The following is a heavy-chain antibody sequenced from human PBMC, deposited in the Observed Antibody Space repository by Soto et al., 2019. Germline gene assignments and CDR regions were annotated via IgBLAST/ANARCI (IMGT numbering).Heavy chain of an antibody. CDR3: AKAPTYTSGRAEH. D-gene: IGHD6-19*01. CDR1: GFTFSSHW. CDR2: INGDGSSI. J-gene: IGHJ1*01. Sequence: PGGSLILSCAASGFTFSSHWMHWVRQDPGKGLLWVARINGDGSSIMYADSVKGRFTISRDNAKNTLHLQMNSLRADDTAVYYCAKAPTYTSGRAEHWGQGTLVTVSS. V-gene: IGHV3-74*03.